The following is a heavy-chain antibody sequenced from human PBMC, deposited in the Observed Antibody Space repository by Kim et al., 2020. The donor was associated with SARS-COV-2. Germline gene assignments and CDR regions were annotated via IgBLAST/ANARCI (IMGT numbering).Heavy chain of an antibody. CDR2: ISSSSSTI. V-gene: IGHV3-48*02. J-gene: IGHJ6*02. Sequence: GGSLRLSCAASGFTFSSYSMNWVRQAPGKGLEWVSYISSSSSTIYYADSVKGRFTISRDNAKNSLYLQMNSLRDEDTAVYYCARGGDGPLKTMVRGMDVWGQGTTVTVSS. CDR3: ARGGDGPLKTMVRGMDV. CDR1: GFTFSSYS. D-gene: IGHD3-10*01.